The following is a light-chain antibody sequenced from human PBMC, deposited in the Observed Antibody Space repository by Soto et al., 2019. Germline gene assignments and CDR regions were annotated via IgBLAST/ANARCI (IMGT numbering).Light chain of an antibody. CDR3: DSWDDNLNGYV. CDR1: SSNIGRRA. J-gene: IGLJ1*01. Sequence: QSVLTQPPSASGTPGQTITMSCSGGSSNIGRRAVNWYQQFPGAAPKLIIYGNDQQPSGVPGRFSGTNSGTSASLAISGLQYDDEAYYYCDSWDDNLNGYVFGAGTKLTVL. CDR2: GND. V-gene: IGLV1-44*01.